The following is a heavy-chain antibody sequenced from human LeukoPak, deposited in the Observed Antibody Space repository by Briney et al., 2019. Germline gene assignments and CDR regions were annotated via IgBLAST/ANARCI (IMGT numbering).Heavy chain of an antibody. CDR2: IYPSGIT. CDR3: AAYREHYSHLPHAFDI. Sequence: SETLSLTCTVSGDSISSNSYSWSWIRQAAGKGLEWIGRIYPSGITHYNPALNSRVTMPMDTSKNQFSLKLTSATAADTAVYYCAAYREHYSHLPHAFDIWGQGTMVTVSS. J-gene: IGHJ3*02. D-gene: IGHD4-11*01. CDR1: GDSISSNSYS. V-gene: IGHV4-61*02.